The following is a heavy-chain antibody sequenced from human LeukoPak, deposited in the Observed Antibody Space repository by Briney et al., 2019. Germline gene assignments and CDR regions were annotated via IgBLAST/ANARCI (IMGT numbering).Heavy chain of an antibody. CDR1: GFTFSKYD. Sequence: GGSLRLSCAASGFTFSKYDMHWVRQAPGKGLEWVAVISYDGSNKYYADSVKGRFTISRDNSKNTLYLQMNSLRAEDTAVYYCAREGDLTFGGVIVTYYFDYWGQGTLVTVSS. J-gene: IGHJ4*02. CDR3: AREGDLTFGGVIVTYYFDY. CDR2: ISYDGSNK. D-gene: IGHD3-16*02. V-gene: IGHV3-30*19.